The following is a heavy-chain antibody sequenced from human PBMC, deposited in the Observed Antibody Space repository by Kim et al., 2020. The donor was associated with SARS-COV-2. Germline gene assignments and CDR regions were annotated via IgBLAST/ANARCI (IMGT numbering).Heavy chain of an antibody. CDR1: GGSFSSYY. CDR3: ARAQLTITMLVVVITTSSYFVY. J-gene: IGHJ4*02. CDR2: INHSGST. D-gene: IGHD3-22*01. Sequence: SETLSLTCAAYGGSFSSYYWSWIRQPPGKGLEWIWEINHSGSTNYNPSLKSRVTISVDTSKNQFSLKLITVTAADTAVYYCARAQLTITMLVVVITTSSYFVYWGQGTLVTVSS. V-gene: IGHV4-34*01.